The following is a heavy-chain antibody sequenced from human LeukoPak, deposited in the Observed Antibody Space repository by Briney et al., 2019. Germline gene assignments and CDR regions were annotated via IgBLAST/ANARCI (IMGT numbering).Heavy chain of an antibody. CDR3: ARGSYYDSSGFDAFDI. CDR1: GGSISSYY. D-gene: IGHD3-22*01. J-gene: IGHJ3*02. CDR2: IYYSGST. V-gene: IGHV4-59*01. Sequence: PSETLSLTCTVSGGSISSYYWSWIRQPPGKGLEWIGYIYYSGSTNYNPSLKSQVTISVDTSKNQFSLKLSSVTAADTAVYYCARGSYYDSSGFDAFDIWGQGTMVTVSS.